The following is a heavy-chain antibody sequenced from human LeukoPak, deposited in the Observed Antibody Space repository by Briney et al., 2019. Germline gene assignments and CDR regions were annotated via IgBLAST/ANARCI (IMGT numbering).Heavy chain of an antibody. Sequence: SDTLSLTCAVSGYSISSSNWLGWIRQPPGKGLEWIGYIYYSESTYYDPSLKSRVSVSVDTSKNQFSLKLSSVTAVDTAVYYCARSRVTTGTTFDLWGRGTLVTVPS. CDR1: GYSISSSNW. CDR3: ARSRVTTGTTFDL. V-gene: IGHV4-28*01. CDR2: IYYSEST. D-gene: IGHD1-1*01. J-gene: IGHJ2*01.